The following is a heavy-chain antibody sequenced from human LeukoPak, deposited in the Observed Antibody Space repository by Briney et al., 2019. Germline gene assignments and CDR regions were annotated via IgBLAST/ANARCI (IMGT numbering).Heavy chain of an antibody. CDR2: IYTSGST. Sequence: PSQTLSLTCTVSGGSISSGSYYWSWIRQPAGKGLEWIGRIYTSGSTNYNPSLKSRVTISVDTSKNQFSLKLSSVTAADTAVYYCARGGAYSSSWSGADFDYWGQGTLVTVSS. V-gene: IGHV4-61*02. CDR1: GGSISSGSYY. D-gene: IGHD6-13*01. CDR3: ARGGAYSSSWSGADFDY. J-gene: IGHJ4*02.